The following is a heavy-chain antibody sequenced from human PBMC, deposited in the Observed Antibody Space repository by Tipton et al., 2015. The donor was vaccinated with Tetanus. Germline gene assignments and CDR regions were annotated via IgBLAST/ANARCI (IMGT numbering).Heavy chain of an antibody. V-gene: IGHV3-21*01. CDR1: GFSFNSSA. Sequence: SLRLSCAASGFSFNSSAMHWVRQAPGKGLEWVSSISSSSSYIYYADSVKGRFTISRDNAKNSLYLQMSSLRAEDTGIYFCASTASCSYWGQGALVTVSS. CDR3: ASTASCSY. D-gene: IGHD2-21*01. CDR2: ISSSSSYI. J-gene: IGHJ4*02.